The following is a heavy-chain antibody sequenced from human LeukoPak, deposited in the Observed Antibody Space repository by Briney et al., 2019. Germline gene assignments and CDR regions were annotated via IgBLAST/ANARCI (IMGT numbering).Heavy chain of an antibody. Sequence: ASVKVSCKASGYTFTGYYMHWVRQAPGQGLEWMGWINPNSGGTNYAQKFQGRVTMTRDTSISTAYMELSRLRSDDTAVYYCARGRHYYDSSGYYPHYYFDYWGQGTLVTVSS. D-gene: IGHD3-22*01. J-gene: IGHJ4*02. CDR3: ARGRHYYDSSGYYPHYYFDY. CDR1: GYTFTGYY. V-gene: IGHV1-2*02. CDR2: INPNSGGT.